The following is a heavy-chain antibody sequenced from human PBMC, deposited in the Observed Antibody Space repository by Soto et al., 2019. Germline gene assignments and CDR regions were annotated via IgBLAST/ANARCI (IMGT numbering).Heavy chain of an antibody. CDR2: IYHSGST. Sequence: PSETLSLTCAVSGGSISSSNWWSWVRQPPGKGLEWIGEIYHSGSTNYNPSLKSRVTISVDKSKNQFSLKLSSVTAADTAVYYCARGLQLGWGDWFDPWGQGTLVTVSS. CDR1: GGSISSSNW. D-gene: IGHD6-13*01. V-gene: IGHV4-4*02. J-gene: IGHJ5*02. CDR3: ARGLQLGWGDWFDP.